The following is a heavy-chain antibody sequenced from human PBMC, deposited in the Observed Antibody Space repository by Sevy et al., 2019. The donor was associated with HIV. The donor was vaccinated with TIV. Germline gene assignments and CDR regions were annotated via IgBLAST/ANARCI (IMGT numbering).Heavy chain of an antibody. CDR2: ISYDGSNK. D-gene: IGHD2-15*01. CDR1: GFTFSSYG. V-gene: IGHV3-30*18. CDR3: AKEHGFFYCSGGSCYDPGGY. Sequence: GSLRLSCAASGFTFSSYGMHWVRQAPGKGLEWVAVISYDGSNKYYADSVKGRFTISRDNSKNTLYLQMNSLRAEDTAVYYCAKEHGFFYCSGGSCYDPGGYWGQGTLVTVSS. J-gene: IGHJ4*02.